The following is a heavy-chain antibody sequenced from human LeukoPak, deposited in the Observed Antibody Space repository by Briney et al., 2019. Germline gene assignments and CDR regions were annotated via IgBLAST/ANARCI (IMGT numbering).Heavy chain of an antibody. CDR3: ARDRRHDKLEQRV. Sequence: PGGSLTLPCAASGFTLSLYWTLWFRQATGKGLEWVAKIKEDGSEGYYVDSVRGRFTISRDNAKNSLYLQMNSLGADGTAVYYCARDRRHDKLEQRVGGQGTLVTVSS. V-gene: IGHV3-7*01. J-gene: IGHJ4*02. CDR2: IKEDGSEG. CDR1: GFTLSLYW. D-gene: IGHD1/OR15-1a*01.